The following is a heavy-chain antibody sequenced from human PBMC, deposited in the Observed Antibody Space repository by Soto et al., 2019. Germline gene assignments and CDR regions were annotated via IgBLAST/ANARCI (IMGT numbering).Heavy chain of an antibody. V-gene: IGHV4-39*01. CDR3: ARMVGADNWNYVEAFDI. CDR2: IYYSGST. D-gene: IGHD1-7*01. CDR1: GGSISSGSYY. Sequence: SETLSLTCPVSGGSISSGSYYWGWIRQPPGKGLEWIGSIYYSGSTYYNPSLKSRVTISVDTSKNQFSLKLSSVTAADTAVYYCARMVGADNWNYVEAFDIWGQGTMVT. J-gene: IGHJ3*02.